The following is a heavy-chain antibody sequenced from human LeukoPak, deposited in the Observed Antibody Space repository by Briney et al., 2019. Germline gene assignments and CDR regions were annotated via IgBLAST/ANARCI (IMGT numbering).Heavy chain of an antibody. J-gene: IGHJ6*02. CDR2: IYSGGST. CDR1: GFTVSSNY. V-gene: IGHV3-53*01. D-gene: IGHD6-19*01. Sequence: GGCLRLSCAASGFTVSSNYMSWVRQAPGKGLEWVSVIYSGGSTYYADSVKGRFTISRDNSKNTLYLQMNSLRAEDTAVYYCARDVSVAVAGDYYYGMDVWGQGTTVTVSS. CDR3: ARDVSVAVAGDYYYGMDV.